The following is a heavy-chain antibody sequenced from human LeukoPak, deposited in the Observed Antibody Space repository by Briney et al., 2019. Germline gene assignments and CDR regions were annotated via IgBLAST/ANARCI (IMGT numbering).Heavy chain of an antibody. Sequence: ASVKVSCKASGGTFSSYAISWVRQAPGQGLEWMGWISAYNGNTNNAQKLQGRVTMTTDTSTSTAYMELRSLRSDDTAVYYCARVGAYCSGGSCYLDYWGRGTLVTVSS. D-gene: IGHD2-15*01. J-gene: IGHJ4*02. V-gene: IGHV1-18*01. CDR1: GGTFSSYA. CDR3: ARVGAYCSGGSCYLDY. CDR2: ISAYNGNT.